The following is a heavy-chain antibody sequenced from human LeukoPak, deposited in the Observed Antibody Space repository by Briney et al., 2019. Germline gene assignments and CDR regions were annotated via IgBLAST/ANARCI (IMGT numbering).Heavy chain of an antibody. CDR3: ARGLYYYGSGIGY. CDR1: GGSFSGYY. Sequence: SETLSLTCAVYGGSFSGYYWSWIRQPPGKGLEWIGEINHSGSTNYNPSLKSRVTISVDTSKNQFSLKLSSATAADTAVYYCARGLYYYGSGIGYWGQGTLVTVSS. CDR2: INHSGST. D-gene: IGHD3-10*01. V-gene: IGHV4-34*01. J-gene: IGHJ4*02.